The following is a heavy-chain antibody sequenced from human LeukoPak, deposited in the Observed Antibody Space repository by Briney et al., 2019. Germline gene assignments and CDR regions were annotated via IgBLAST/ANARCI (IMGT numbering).Heavy chain of an antibody. Sequence: SETLSLTCTVSGGSISRSSYYWGWLRQPPGKGLEWIGSIYYSGSTYYNPSLKSRVTISVDTSKNQFSLKLSSVTAADTAVYYCAGKDSGYDGYYYYMDVWGKGTTVTVSS. CDR1: GGSISRSSYY. J-gene: IGHJ6*03. CDR2: IYYSGST. D-gene: IGHD5-12*01. CDR3: AGKDSGYDGYYYYMDV. V-gene: IGHV4-39*07.